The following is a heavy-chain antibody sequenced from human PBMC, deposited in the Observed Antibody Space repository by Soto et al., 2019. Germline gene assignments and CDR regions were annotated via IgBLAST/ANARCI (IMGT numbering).Heavy chain of an antibody. V-gene: IGHV4-59*01. CDR1: GGSISGSY. J-gene: IGHJ4*02. Sequence: SETLSLTCSVSGGSISGSYWSWIRQSPGKGLEWLGYVYYTGSTNYSPSLRSRVSISVDTSKNEFSLRLSSVTAADTAVYFCARSAAVPGARIDYWGQGTLVTVSS. D-gene: IGHD6-19*01. CDR2: VYYTGST. CDR3: ARSAAVPGARIDY.